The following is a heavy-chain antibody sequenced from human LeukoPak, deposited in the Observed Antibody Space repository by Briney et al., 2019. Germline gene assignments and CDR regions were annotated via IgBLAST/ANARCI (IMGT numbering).Heavy chain of an antibody. CDR3: ARQWVTMLRGVVITPPDF. V-gene: IGHV4-38-2*02. CDR2: IYHSGTT. D-gene: IGHD3-10*01. CDR1: SYSINSGYY. J-gene: IGHJ4*02. Sequence: SETLSLTCTVSSYSINSGYYWGWIRQPPGKGLEWIGNIYHSGTTYYNPSLKSRVTISVDTSKNQFSLNVDSVTAADTAVYYCARQWVTMLRGVVITPPDFWGQGTLVTVSS.